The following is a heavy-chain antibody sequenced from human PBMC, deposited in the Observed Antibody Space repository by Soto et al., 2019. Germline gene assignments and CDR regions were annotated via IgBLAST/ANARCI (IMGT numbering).Heavy chain of an antibody. D-gene: IGHD3-10*01. CDR3: AASGITMVRGEIYRLFNWFDP. CDR1: GGSFSGYD. Sequence: WESLSLTCAVYGGSFSGYDWSWIRQPPEKKLEWIGEISHSGSTNYNPSHKSRVTISVDTYKNQFSLKLSSLTAADTAVYYCAASGITMVRGEIYRLFNWFDPWGQGTLVTVS. CDR2: ISHSGST. J-gene: IGHJ5*02. V-gene: IGHV4-34*01.